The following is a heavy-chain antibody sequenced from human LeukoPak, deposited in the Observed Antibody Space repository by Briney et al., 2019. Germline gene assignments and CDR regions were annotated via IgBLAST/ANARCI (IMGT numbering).Heavy chain of an antibody. CDR1: GFTFSSYA. CDR2: ISGSGGST. J-gene: IGHJ4*02. D-gene: IGHD2-2*01. V-gene: IGHV3-23*01. Sequence: PGGSLRLSCAASGFTFSSYAMSWVRQAPGKGLEWVSAISGSGGSTYYADSVKGRFTISRDNSKNTLYLQMNSLRAEDTAVYYCAKRKVRVVVPAPDDYWGQGTLVTVSS. CDR3: AKRKVRVVVPAPDDY.